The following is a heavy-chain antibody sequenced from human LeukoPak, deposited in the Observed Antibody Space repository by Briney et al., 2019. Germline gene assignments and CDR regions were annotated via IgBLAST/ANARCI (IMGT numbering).Heavy chain of an antibody. CDR3: ARDKVVGATNFDF. J-gene: IGHJ4*02. CDR1: GFTFNSYW. Sequence: EPGGSLRLSCAASGFTFNSYWMSWVRQAPGKGLEWVANIKQDGGEQNYVDSVKGRFTISRDNAKNLLYLQMNSLRAEDTALYYCARDKVVGATNFDFWGQGTLVTVSS. V-gene: IGHV3-7*01. D-gene: IGHD1-26*01. CDR2: IKQDGGEQ.